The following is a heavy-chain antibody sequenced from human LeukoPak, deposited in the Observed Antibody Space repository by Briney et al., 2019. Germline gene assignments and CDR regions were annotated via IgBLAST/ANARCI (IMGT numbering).Heavy chain of an antibody. CDR2: ISYDGSNK. V-gene: IGHV3-30*18. J-gene: IGHJ4*02. D-gene: IGHD6-19*01. CDR1: GFTFSSYG. CDR3: AKDSVLPVAGLDY. Sequence: GGSLRLSCAASGFTFSSYGMHWVRQAPGKGLEWVAVISYDGSNKYYADSVKGRFTISRDNSKNTLYLQTNSLRAEDTAVYYCAKDSVLPVAGLDYWGQGTLVTVPS.